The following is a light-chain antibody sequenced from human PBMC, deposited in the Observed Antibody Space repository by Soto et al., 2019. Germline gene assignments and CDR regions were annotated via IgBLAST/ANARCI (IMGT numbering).Light chain of an antibody. V-gene: IGLV2-14*01. Sequence: QSALTQPASVSGSPGQSITVSCTGTSSDVGGYNYVSWYQQHPGKAPKLMIYDVSNRPSGVSYRFSGSKSGNTASLTISGXXAEDEADYYCTSYASSSTYVFGTGTKLTVL. CDR2: DVS. CDR3: TSYASSSTYV. J-gene: IGLJ1*01. CDR1: SSDVGGYNY.